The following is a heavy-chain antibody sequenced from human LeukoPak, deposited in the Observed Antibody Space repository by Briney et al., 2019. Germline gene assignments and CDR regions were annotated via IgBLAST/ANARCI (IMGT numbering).Heavy chain of an antibody. CDR2: ISSSASII. V-gene: IGHV3-48*03. J-gene: IGHJ2*01. CDR1: GFTFSNYA. D-gene: IGHD3-22*01. CDR3: ARRFPTMTHWYFDL. Sequence: AGGSLRLSCAASGFTFSNYAMSWVRQAPGKGLQWVSYISSSASIIYYADSVRGRFTISRDNAKNSLYLQMNSLRAEDTAVYYCARRFPTMTHWYFDLWGRGTLVTVSS.